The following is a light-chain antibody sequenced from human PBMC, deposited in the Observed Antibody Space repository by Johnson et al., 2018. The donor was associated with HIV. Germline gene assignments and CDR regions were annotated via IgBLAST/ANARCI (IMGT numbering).Light chain of an antibody. Sequence: QSVLTQPPSVSGAPGQRVTISCTGSSSNIGAGYDVHWYQQFPGTAPKLLIYGNDNRPSGVPERFSGSKSGTSASLAITGLQAEDEADYYCGTWDTSLGAGYVSGTGTRVTVL. CDR3: GTWDTSLGAGYV. V-gene: IGLV1-40*01. CDR2: GND. CDR1: SSNIGAGYD. J-gene: IGLJ1*01.